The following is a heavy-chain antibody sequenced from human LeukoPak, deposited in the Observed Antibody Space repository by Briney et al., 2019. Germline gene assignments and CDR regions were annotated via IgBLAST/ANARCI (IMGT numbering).Heavy chain of an antibody. V-gene: IGHV3-15*07. CDR1: GFTFTNAW. CDR2: IKSKTDGGTT. CDR3: WARSSGYYYATSGFDY. Sequence: PGGSLRLSCAASGFTFTNAWMHWVRQAPGKGLEWVGRIKSKTDGGTTDYAAPVEGRFTISRDDSKNTLYLQMNSLKTEDTAVYYCWARSSGYYYATSGFDYWGQGTLVTVSS. J-gene: IGHJ4*02. D-gene: IGHD3-22*01.